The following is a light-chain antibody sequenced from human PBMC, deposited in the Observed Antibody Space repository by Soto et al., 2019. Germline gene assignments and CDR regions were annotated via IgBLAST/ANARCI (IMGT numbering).Light chain of an antibody. J-gene: IGKJ2*01. CDR1: HGITTNY. CDR3: QLYGGSDVFT. CDR2: GAS. Sequence: LTQLPGTLSFSPGETATLSCRASHGITTNYLAWYQHKIGRPPRLLIAGASSRAAGVPDRFSGSGSGTDFTLTISRLEPADSATYYCQLYGGSDVFTFGPGTKL. V-gene: IGKV3-20*01.